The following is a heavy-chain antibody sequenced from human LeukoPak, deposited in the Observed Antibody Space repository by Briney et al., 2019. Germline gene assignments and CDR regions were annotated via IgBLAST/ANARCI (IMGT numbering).Heavy chain of an antibody. Sequence: GGSLRLSCAASGFTVSSNYMSWVRQAPGKGLEWVSVIYSGGSTYYADSVKGRFTISRDNSKNTLYLQMNSLRAEDTAVYYCARGNHPRAFDIWGQGTMVTVSS. V-gene: IGHV3-66*01. CDR1: GFTVSSNY. CDR2: IYSGGST. J-gene: IGHJ3*02. CDR3: ARGNHPRAFDI.